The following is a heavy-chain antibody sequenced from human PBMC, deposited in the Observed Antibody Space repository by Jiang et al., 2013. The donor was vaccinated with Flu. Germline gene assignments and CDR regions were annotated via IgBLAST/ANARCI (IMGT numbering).Heavy chain of an antibody. CDR2: SRNKANSYTT. D-gene: IGHD2-8*02. Sequence: SLRLSCAASGFTFSDHYMDWVRQAPGKGLEWVARSRNKANSYTTEYAASVKGRFTISRDDSKDSLYLQMNSLKTEDTAVYYCARTTAPGGDFDYWGQGTLVTVSS. CDR3: ARTTAPGGDFDY. J-gene: IGHJ4*02. CDR1: GFTFSDHY. V-gene: IGHV3-72*01.